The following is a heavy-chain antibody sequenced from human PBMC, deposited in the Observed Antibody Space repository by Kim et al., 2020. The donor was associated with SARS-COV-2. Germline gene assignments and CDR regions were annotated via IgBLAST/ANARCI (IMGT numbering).Heavy chain of an antibody. V-gene: IGHV4-34*01. D-gene: IGHD3-10*01. CDR1: GGSFNDYY. Sequence: SETLSLTCAVYGGSFNDYYWSWIRQPTGKGLEWIGEINHSGSTNYNPSLRSRVIISVDTSKNQFSLKLSSVTAADTAVYYCAGGQDVDSGRYGGMDVWGQGTTVTVSS. CDR3: AGGQDVDSGRYGGMDV. J-gene: IGHJ6*02. CDR2: INHSGST.